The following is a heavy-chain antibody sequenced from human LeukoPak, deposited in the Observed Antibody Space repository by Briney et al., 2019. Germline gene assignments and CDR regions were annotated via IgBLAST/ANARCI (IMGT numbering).Heavy chain of an antibody. V-gene: IGHV4-39*07. CDR2: IFYTGKT. CDR3: ARVFDS. CDR1: GGSVYTSDYY. Sequence: SETLSLTCTVSGGSVYTSDYYWGWVRQPPGKGPEWIGDIFYTGKTNYNPSLKSRVSISIDTSKNQFSLKLTSVTAADTAVYYCARVFDSWGQGALVTVSS. J-gene: IGHJ4*02.